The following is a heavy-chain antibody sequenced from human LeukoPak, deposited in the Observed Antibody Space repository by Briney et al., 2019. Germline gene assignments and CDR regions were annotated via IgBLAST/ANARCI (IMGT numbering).Heavy chain of an antibody. CDR1: GGSFSGYY. V-gene: IGHV4-34*01. Sequence: SETLSLTCAVYGGSFSGYYWSWIRQPPGKGLEWIGEINHSGGTNYNPSLKSRVTISVDTSKNQFSLKLSSVTAADTAVYYCARAGEDVVVPAATPTALFYFDYWGQGTLVTVSS. D-gene: IGHD2-2*01. J-gene: IGHJ4*02. CDR2: INHSGGT. CDR3: ARAGEDVVVPAATPTALFYFDY.